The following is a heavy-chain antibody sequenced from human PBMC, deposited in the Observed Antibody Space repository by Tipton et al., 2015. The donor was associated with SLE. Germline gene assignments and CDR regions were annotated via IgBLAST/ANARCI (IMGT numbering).Heavy chain of an antibody. CDR1: GGPIINTNYY. J-gene: IGHJ5*02. CDR2: VLYSGTT. Sequence: TLSLTCTVSGGPIINTNYYWDWIRQSPGKGLEWIGHVLYSGTTNYNPSLKSRVTISVDTSKSQFSLKVTSVTAPDTAVYYCARHSGYCSGGTCSFNWFDPWGQGILVTVSS. D-gene: IGHD2-15*01. CDR3: ARHSGYCSGGTCSFNWFDP. V-gene: IGHV4-39*01.